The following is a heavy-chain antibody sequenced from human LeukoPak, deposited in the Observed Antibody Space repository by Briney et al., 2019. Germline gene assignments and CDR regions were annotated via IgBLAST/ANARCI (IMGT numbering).Heavy chain of an antibody. CDR3: ARERTLTSCYDY. J-gene: IGHJ4*02. D-gene: IGHD2-15*01. CDR1: GGTFSSYA. CDR2: IIPIFGTA. V-gene: IGHV1-69*01. Sequence: SVKVSCKASGGTFSSYAISWVRQAPAQGLEWMGGIIPIFGTANYAQKFQGRVTITADESTSTAYMELSSLRSDDTAVYYCARERTLTSCYDYWGQGTLVTVSS.